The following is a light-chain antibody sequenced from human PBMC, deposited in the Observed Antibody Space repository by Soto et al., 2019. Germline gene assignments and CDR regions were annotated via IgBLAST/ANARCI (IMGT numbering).Light chain of an antibody. J-gene: IGKJ2*01. CDR3: QQSGSSPMYT. CDR1: QSVSSSY. Sequence: EIVLTQSPGTLSLSPGERATLSCRASQSVSSSYLAWYQQKPGQAPRLLIYGASSRATGIPDRFSGSGSGTDFTLTFISLEPEDSAVYYCQQSGSSPMYTFGQGTKLEIK. CDR2: GAS. V-gene: IGKV3-20*01.